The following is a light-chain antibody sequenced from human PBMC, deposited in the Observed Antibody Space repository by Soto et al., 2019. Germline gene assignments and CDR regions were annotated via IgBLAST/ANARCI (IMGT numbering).Light chain of an antibody. CDR3: CSYAGTNPVV. Sequence: QSVLTQPRSVSGSPGQSVTISCTGTSSDVGGYNYVSWYQQHPGKAPKLMIYDVSKRPSGVPDRFSGSKSGNTASLTISGLQAEDEADYHCCSYAGTNPVVFGGGTKLTVL. J-gene: IGLJ2*01. CDR2: DVS. CDR1: SSDVGGYNY. V-gene: IGLV2-11*01.